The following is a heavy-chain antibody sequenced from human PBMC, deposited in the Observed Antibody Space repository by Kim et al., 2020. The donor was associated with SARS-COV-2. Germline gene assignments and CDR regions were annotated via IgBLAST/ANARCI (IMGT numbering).Heavy chain of an antibody. Sequence: GGSLRLSCAASGFRLSDYWMHWVRQVPGKGLVWVSRINSDGSSISYADSVKGRFTISRDNAKNTLYLQMNSLRAEDTAGYYCARRTAAGSYYFFDYWGQG. CDR3: ARRTAAGSYYFFDY. V-gene: IGHV3-74*01. CDR1: GFRLSDYW. J-gene: IGHJ4*02. D-gene: IGHD1-26*01. CDR2: INSDGSSI.